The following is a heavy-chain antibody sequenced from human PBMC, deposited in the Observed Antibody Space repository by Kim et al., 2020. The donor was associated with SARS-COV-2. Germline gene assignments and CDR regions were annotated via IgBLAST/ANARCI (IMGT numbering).Heavy chain of an antibody. J-gene: IGHJ4*02. Sequence: KGRFTIARDKSKNTLYLQMNSLGAEETAVYYCARDPAVLSGYEGVDYFDYWGQGTLVTVSS. D-gene: IGHD5-12*01. V-gene: IGHV3-30*07. CDR3: ARDPAVLSGYEGVDYFDY.